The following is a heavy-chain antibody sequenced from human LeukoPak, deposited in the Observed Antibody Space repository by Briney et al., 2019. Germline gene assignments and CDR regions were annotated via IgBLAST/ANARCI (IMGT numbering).Heavy chain of an antibody. CDR3: ARERQQLVMVYYYGMDV. Sequence: PGGSLRLSCAASGFTFSSYAMSWVRQAPGKGLEWVSVLYSGGSTYYADSVKGRFTISRGNSKNTLYLQMNSLRAEDTAVYYCARERQQLVMVYYYGMDVWGQGTTVTVSS. D-gene: IGHD6-13*01. V-gene: IGHV3-66*02. CDR2: LYSGGST. J-gene: IGHJ6*02. CDR1: GFTFSSYA.